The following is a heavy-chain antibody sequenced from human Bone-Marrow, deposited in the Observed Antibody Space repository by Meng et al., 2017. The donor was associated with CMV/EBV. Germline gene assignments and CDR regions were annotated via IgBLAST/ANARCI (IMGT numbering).Heavy chain of an antibody. CDR2: INPSSGST. V-gene: IGHV1-46*01. D-gene: IGHD1-26*01. J-gene: IGHJ4*02. Sequence: PWASVTGSCKAVAYHFTGYYMHWVRQASGQGLAWMGIINPSSGSTSYAQKIQGRVTMTRDTSTSTVYMELSSLRSENTAVYYCAIYVVGAVRYFDYWGQGTRVTVSS. CDR1: AYHFTGYY. CDR3: AIYVVGAVRYFDY.